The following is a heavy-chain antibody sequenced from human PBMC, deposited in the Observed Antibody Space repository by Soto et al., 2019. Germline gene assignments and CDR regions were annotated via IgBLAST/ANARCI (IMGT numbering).Heavy chain of an antibody. Sequence: ASVKVSCKASGYTFTSYGFSWVRQAPGQGLEWMGWISAYNGNTNYAQKLQGRVTMTTDTSTSTAYMELRSLRSDDTAVYYCARAEYCGGDCYPRFDPWGQGTLVTVLL. CDR2: ISAYNGNT. CDR1: GYTFTSYG. J-gene: IGHJ5*02. D-gene: IGHD2-21*02. V-gene: IGHV1-18*01. CDR3: ARAEYCGGDCYPRFDP.